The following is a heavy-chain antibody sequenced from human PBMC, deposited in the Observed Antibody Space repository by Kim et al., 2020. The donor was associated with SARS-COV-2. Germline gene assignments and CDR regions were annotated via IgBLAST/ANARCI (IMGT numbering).Heavy chain of an antibody. V-gene: IGHV6-1*01. CDR3: ARAVAGRNWFDP. Sequence: SQTLSLTCAISGDAVSSNSATWNWIRQSPSRGLEWLGRTYYRSKWSNDYAVSVKSRITIDPDTSKNQFSLHLNSVTPEDTAVYYCARAVAGRNWFDPWGQGTLVTVSS. D-gene: IGHD6-19*01. CDR1: GDAVSSNSAT. CDR2: TYYRSKWSN. J-gene: IGHJ5*02.